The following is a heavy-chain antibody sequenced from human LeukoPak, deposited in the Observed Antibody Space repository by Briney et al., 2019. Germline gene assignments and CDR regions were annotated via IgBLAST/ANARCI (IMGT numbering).Heavy chain of an antibody. D-gene: IGHD1-26*01. J-gene: IGHJ4*02. V-gene: IGHV3-30*03. CDR3: ARSPGVVGANYFDY. CDR2: ISVDGNNK. Sequence: VRSLRLSCAPSRFTFSSYGMHWVRQAPGKGLEWVTVISVDGNNKNYAHTLKGRFTISRDSSKNTLYLQLHSLRAEDTAVYYCARSPGVVGANYFDYWGQGTLVTVSS. CDR1: RFTFSSYG.